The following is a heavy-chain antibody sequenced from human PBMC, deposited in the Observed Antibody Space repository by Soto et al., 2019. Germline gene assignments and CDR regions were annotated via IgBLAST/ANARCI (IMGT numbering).Heavy chain of an antibody. CDR1: GYSFTSYW. V-gene: IGHV5-51*01. CDR3: ARRLSGYSSGCYAVWFDP. J-gene: IGHJ5*02. D-gene: IGHD6-19*01. Sequence: PGESLKISCKGSGYSFTSYWIGWVRQMPGKGLEWMGIIYPGDSDTRYSPSFQGQVTISADKSISTAYLQWSSLEASDTAMYYCARRLSGYSSGCYAVWFDPCRERPLFAVGS. CDR2: IYPGDSDT.